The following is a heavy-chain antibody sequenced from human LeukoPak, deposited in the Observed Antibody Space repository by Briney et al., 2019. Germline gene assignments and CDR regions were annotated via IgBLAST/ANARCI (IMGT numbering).Heavy chain of an antibody. CDR1: GGSISSSTYY. J-gene: IGHJ4*02. Sequence: SETLSLTCTVSGGSISSSTYYWGWIRQPPGKGLECIGSIFYSGSTYYNPSLKSRVTISVDTSKNQFSLKLSSVTAADTAVYYCASHTVTTNAPDYWGQGTLVTVSS. D-gene: IGHD4-17*01. V-gene: IGHV4-39*07. CDR3: ASHTVTTNAPDY. CDR2: IFYSGST.